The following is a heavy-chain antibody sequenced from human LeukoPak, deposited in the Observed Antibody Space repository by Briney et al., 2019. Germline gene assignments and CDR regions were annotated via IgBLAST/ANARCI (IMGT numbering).Heavy chain of an antibody. CDR2: ISGSGGST. V-gene: IGHV3-23*01. Sequence: PGGSLRLSCAASGFTFSSYAMSWVRQAPGKGLEWVSAISGSGGSTYYADSVKGRFTISRDNSKNTLYLQMNSLRAEDTAVYYCANPRYRYGSGGGDYWGQGTLVTVSS. D-gene: IGHD3-10*01. CDR1: GFTFSSYA. CDR3: ANPRYRYGSGGGDY. J-gene: IGHJ4*02.